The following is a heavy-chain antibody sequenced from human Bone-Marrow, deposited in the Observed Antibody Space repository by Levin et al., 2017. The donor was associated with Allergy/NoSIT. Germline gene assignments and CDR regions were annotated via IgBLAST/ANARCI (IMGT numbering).Heavy chain of an antibody. V-gene: IGHV3-74*01. J-gene: IGHJ4*02. Sequence: GGSLRLSCAASGFAFSNYWMHWVRQAPGKGLVWVSRINRGGTSTTYADSVKGRFTISRDNAKNTLYLQLNSLRAEDTAVYYCARDPFAYNFGSGSYMDYWGQGTLVSVSS. D-gene: IGHD3-10*01. CDR1: GFAFSNYW. CDR3: ARDPFAYNFGSGSYMDY. CDR2: INRGGTST.